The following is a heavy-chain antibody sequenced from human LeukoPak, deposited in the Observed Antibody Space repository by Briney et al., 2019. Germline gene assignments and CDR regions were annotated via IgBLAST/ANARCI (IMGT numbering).Heavy chain of an antibody. V-gene: IGHV4-34*01. CDR1: GGSFSGYY. CDR3: ASSAVDTAMVTGLFY. Sequence: PSETLPLTCAVYGGSFSGYYWSWIRQPPGKGREWFGETNHSGSTNYNPSLKSRVTISVDTSKYQFSLKLSSVTAADTAVYYCASSAVDTAMVTGLFYWGQGTLVTVSS. J-gene: IGHJ4*02. CDR2: TNHSGST. D-gene: IGHD5-18*01.